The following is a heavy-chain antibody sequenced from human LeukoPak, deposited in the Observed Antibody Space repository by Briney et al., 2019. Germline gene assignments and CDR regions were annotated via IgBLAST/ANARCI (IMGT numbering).Heavy chain of an antibody. CDR1: GYKFTDDY. V-gene: IGHV1-2*02. D-gene: IGHD3-16*01. J-gene: IGHJ4*02. CDR3: APTAEAYTSWWKV. Sequence: ASVKVSCKASGYKFTDDYMHWVRQSPGQGLEFMGWINPDSGFTNYAQKFKGRVTMTRDTSISTAYLEVRSLTSDDTAVYYCAPTAEAYTSWWKVWGQGTLVTVSS. CDR2: INPDSGFT.